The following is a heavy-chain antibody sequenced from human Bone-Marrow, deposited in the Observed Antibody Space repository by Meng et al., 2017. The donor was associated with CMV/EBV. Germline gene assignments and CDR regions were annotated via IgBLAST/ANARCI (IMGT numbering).Heavy chain of an antibody. D-gene: IGHD3-22*01. V-gene: IGHV1-46*01. CDR1: GYTFTSYY. CDR3: ARRVYDSSGYNWFDP. J-gene: IGHJ5*02. CDR2: INPSGGST. Sequence: SGYTFTSYYMHWVRQATGQGLEWMGIINPSGGSTSYAQKFQGRVTMTRDTSTSTVYMELSSLRSEDTAVYYCARRVYDSSGYNWFDPWGQGTLVTVSS.